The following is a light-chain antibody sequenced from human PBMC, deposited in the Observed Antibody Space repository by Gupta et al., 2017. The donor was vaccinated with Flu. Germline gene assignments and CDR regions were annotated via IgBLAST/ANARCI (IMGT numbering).Light chain of an antibody. J-gene: IGLJ2*01. V-gene: IGLV2-14*01. CDR1: NNDITTWDY. CDR2: GVT. CDR3: SSWTGGSTPVV. Sequence: QSALTQPASVSGSPGQSITISCTGTNNDITTWDYVSWYQHHPGRAPKLMIYGVTNRPSGVANRFSGSKSGNTASLTIAGLQADDEADYYCSSWTGGSTPVVLGGGTKVTVL.